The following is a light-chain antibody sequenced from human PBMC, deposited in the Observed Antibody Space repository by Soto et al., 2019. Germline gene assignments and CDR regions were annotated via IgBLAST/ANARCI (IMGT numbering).Light chain of an antibody. J-gene: IGKJ5*01. CDR1: QNIHNH. V-gene: IGKV3-11*01. Sequence: MSQSPATLSVSPGERVTLSCRASQNIHNHMSWFLQKPGQTPRLLIYDAIIRAPDVPARFSGSWSGTDFTLTISSLEPEDFAVYYCQQRSNWPPFTFGQGTRLEIK. CDR2: DAI. CDR3: QQRSNWPPFT.